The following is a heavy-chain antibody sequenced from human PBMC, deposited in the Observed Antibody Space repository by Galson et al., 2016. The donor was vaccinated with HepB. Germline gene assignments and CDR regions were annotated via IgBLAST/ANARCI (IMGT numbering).Heavy chain of an antibody. D-gene: IGHD2-15*01. CDR2: VSSNGDRT. Sequence: SLRLSCAASGFAFSSYAMHWVRQAPGKGLEYDSGVSSNGDRTFYRDSVKGRFTISRDNSKNTLHLQMSSLKAGDTAVYYCVRSHLGGLLLQGAWFDFWGQGTLVTVSS. V-gene: IGHV3-64D*06. CDR1: GFAFSSYA. CDR3: VRSHLGGLLLQGAWFDF. J-gene: IGHJ5*01.